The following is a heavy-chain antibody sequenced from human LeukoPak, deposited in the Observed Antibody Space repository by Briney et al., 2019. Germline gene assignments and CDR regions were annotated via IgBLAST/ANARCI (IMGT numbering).Heavy chain of an antibody. CDR3: ARVTTSGSYKFDN. Sequence: GGSLRLSCAASGFTVSNNYISWVRQAPGKGLEWVSLIYTSGSTYYADSVKGRFTISRDNSKNTLYLQMNSLRAEDTAVYYCARVTTSGSYKFDNWGQGTLVTVSS. D-gene: IGHD3-10*01. CDR1: GFTVSNNY. V-gene: IGHV3-53*01. CDR2: IYTSGST. J-gene: IGHJ4*02.